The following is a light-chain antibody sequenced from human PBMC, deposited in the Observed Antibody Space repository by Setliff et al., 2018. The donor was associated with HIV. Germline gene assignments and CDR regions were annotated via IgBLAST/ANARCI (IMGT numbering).Light chain of an antibody. Sequence: QSVLTQPASVSGSPGQSITISCTGTSSDVGSYTLVSWYQQHPGKAPKLIIYEGNKRPSGVSTRFSGSKSGNTASLTISGLQAEDEADYYCCSFAGSSTSVFGTGTKGTVL. J-gene: IGLJ1*01. V-gene: IGLV2-23*01. CDR2: EGN. CDR3: CSFAGSSTSV. CDR1: SSDVGSYTL.